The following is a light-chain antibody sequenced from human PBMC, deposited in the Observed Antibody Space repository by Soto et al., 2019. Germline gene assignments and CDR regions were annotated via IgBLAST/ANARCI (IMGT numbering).Light chain of an antibody. CDR2: GAS. CDR3: PQYGSSPLT. CDR1: QSVSSSF. V-gene: IGKV3-20*01. J-gene: IGKJ4*01. Sequence: EIVLTQSPGTLSLSPGERATLSCRASQSVSSSFLAWYQQKPGQAPRLLIYGASSRATGIPDRFSGSGSGTALTLTISRLEPEDVAVYYCPQYGSSPLTFGGGTKVEIK.